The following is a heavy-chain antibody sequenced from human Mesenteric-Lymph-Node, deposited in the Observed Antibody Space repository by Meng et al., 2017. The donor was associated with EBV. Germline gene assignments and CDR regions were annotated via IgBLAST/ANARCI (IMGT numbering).Heavy chain of an antibody. J-gene: IGHJ2*01. V-gene: IGHV4-30-4*01. CDR1: GGSISSGCYY. CDR3: ARDGKSGWSVGWYFDL. CDR2: IYYSGST. Sequence: QGQLQEAGPGLVKPSQTLSLTCAVSGGSISSGCYYWSWIRQPPGKGLEWIGYIYYSGSTYYNPSLKSRVTISVDTSKNQFSLKMSSVTAADTAVYFCARDGKSGWSVGWYFDLWGRGSLVTVSS. D-gene: IGHD6-19*01.